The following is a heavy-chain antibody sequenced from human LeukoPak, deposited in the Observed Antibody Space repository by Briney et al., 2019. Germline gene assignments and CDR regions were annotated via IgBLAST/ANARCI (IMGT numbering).Heavy chain of an antibody. CDR1: GFTFSSYA. CDR2: ISNSGATT. J-gene: IGHJ4*02. CDR3: AKEARDILTHYYWGSQFDY. D-gene: IGHD3-9*01. V-gene: IGHV3-23*01. Sequence: EGSLRLSCAASGFTFSSYAMSWVRQAPGKGLEWVSGISNSGATTYYADSVKGRFTISRDNSKNTLYLQMNSLRAEDTAVYYCAKEARDILTHYYWGSQFDYWGQGTLVIVSS.